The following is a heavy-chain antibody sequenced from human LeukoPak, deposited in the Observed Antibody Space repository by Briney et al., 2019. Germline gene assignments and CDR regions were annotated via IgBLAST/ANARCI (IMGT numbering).Heavy chain of an antibody. CDR2: INHSGST. V-gene: IGHV4-34*01. J-gene: IGHJ6*03. CDR1: GFTFGDYA. CDR3: ARRVEYSSSPGTYYYYYYMDV. Sequence: GSLRLSCTASGFTFGDYAMSWFRQPPGKGLEWIGEINHSGSTNYNPSLKSRVTISVDTSKNQFSLKLSSVTAADTAVYYCARRVEYSSSPGTYYYYYYMDVWGKGTTVTVSS. D-gene: IGHD6-6*01.